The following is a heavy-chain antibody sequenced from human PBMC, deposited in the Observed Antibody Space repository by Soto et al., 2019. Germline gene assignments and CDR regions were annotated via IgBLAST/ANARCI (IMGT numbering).Heavy chain of an antibody. CDR2: IKQDGSEK. D-gene: IGHD1-26*01. CDR1: GFSFSNYW. V-gene: IGHV3-7*01. J-gene: IGHJ4*02. Sequence: PGGSLRLSCEASGFSFSNYWMSWVRQAPGKGLEWVANIKQDGSEKFYVDSVKGRFTISRDNAKNSLYLQMNSLRAEDTAVYYCARGEYSGKTLDYWGQGTLVTVSS. CDR3: ARGEYSGKTLDY.